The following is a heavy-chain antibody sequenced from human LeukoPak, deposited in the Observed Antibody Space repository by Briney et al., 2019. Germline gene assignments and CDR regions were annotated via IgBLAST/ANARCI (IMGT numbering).Heavy chain of an antibody. D-gene: IGHD6-13*01. V-gene: IGHV4-59*08. Sequence: SETLSLTYTVSGDSISSDYWSWIRQPPGKGLEWIGYMYYSGSTSYNPSLKSRVTMSIDTSKTQFSLKLTSVTAADTAVYSCARSKIAAVADLVLWGQGTLVTVSS. CDR1: GDSISSDY. J-gene: IGHJ1*01. CDR3: ARSKIAAVADLVL. CDR2: MYYSGST.